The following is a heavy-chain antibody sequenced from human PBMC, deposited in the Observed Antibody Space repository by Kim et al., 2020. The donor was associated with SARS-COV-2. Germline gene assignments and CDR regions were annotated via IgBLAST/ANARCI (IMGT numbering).Heavy chain of an antibody. Sequence: SETLSLTCAVYGGSFSGYYWSWIRQPPGKGLEWIGEINHSGSTNYNPSLKSRVTISVDTSKNQFSLKLSSVTAADTAVYYCARGPSRTMIVVVIVKKNAFDIWGQGTMVTVSS. D-gene: IGHD3-22*01. J-gene: IGHJ3*02. V-gene: IGHV4-34*01. CDR1: GGSFSGYY. CDR3: ARGPSRTMIVVVIVKKNAFDI. CDR2: INHSGST.